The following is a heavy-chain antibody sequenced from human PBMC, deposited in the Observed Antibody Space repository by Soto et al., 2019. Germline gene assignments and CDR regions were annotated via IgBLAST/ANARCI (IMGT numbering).Heavy chain of an antibody. CDR1: GYSFTLYT. V-gene: IGHV1-3*01. D-gene: IGHD2-21*01. J-gene: IGHJ4*02. CDR3: LRGQKPADF. Sequence: ASVKVSCKASGYSFTLYTMQWVRQDPGQRLEWMGWTHPGNGKAKYSDKFQGRVSITRDTSATTVYLELSSLTSADTAVYYCLRGQKPADFWGPGTLVTVSS. CDR2: THPGNGKA.